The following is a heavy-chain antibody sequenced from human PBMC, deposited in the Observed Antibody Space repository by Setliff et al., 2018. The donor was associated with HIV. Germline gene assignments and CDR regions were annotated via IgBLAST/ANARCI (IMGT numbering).Heavy chain of an antibody. Sequence: PSETLSLTCTVSGGSISSGSYYWSWIRQPAGRGLEWIGHIYTSGSTNYNPSLKSRVTISVDTSKKQFSLKVTSVTAADTAVYYCARGSYYDSSGHTLVDFQHWGQGTLVTV. CDR1: GGSISSGSYY. CDR2: IYTSGST. D-gene: IGHD3-22*01. V-gene: IGHV4-61*09. J-gene: IGHJ1*01. CDR3: ARGSYYDSSGHTLVDFQH.